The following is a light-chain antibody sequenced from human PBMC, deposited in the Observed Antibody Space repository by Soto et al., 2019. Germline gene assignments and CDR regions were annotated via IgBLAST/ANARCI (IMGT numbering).Light chain of an antibody. CDR2: GAS. CDR1: QSVNSNY. V-gene: IGKV3-20*01. J-gene: IGKJ1*01. Sequence: EIVLTQSPGTLSLSPGDRATLSCRASQSVNSNYLAWYQRKPGQAPRLLIYGASNRATDIPYRFSASGPGTAFTLTITRLEAEDFAVYYCQQYESTRPTFGRGTNVE. CDR3: QQYESTRPT.